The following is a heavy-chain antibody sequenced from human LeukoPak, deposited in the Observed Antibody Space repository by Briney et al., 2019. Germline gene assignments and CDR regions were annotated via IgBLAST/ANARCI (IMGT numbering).Heavy chain of an antibody. Sequence: GASVKVSCKTSGYSFIDYYIHWVRQAPGQGLEWMGWINPNSGGTNYAQKFQGRVTMTRDTSISTAYMELSRLRSDDTAVYYCARDTSGYFEPLGYFDLWGRGTLVTVSS. D-gene: IGHD3-22*01. CDR1: GYSFIDYY. V-gene: IGHV1-2*02. CDR3: ARDTSGYFEPLGYFDL. J-gene: IGHJ2*01. CDR2: INPNSGGT.